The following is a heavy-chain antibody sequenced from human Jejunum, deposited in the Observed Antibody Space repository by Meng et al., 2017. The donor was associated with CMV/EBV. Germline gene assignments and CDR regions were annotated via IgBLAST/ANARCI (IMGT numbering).Heavy chain of an antibody. CDR1: S. J-gene: IGHJ6*02. CDR2: INPSTGNS. Sequence: SIQVVRKAPGTGLELMGLINPSTGNSRYEQKFQGSVTMTRDTSKSTVYMEFSSLRSEDTAVYYCARGGWNDDLNYYYFYGMAVWGQGTTVTVSS. V-gene: IGHV1-46*01. CDR3: ARGGWNDDLNYYYFYGMAV. D-gene: IGHD1-1*01.